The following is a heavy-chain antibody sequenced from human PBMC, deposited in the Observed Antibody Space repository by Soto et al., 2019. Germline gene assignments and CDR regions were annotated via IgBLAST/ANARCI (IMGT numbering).Heavy chain of an antibody. CDR2: IIPIFGTA. Sequence: SVKVSCKASGGTFSSYAISWVRQAPGQGLDWMGGIIPIFGTANYAQKFQGRVTITADESTSTAYMELSSLRSEDTAVYYCASSGYCISTSCHHYYGMDVWGQRTTVTVSS. J-gene: IGHJ6*02. D-gene: IGHD2-2*03. V-gene: IGHV1-69*13. CDR3: ASSGYCISTSCHHYYGMDV. CDR1: GGTFSSYA.